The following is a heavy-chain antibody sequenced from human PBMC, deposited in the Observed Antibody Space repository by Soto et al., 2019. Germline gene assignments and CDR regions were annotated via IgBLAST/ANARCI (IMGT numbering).Heavy chain of an antibody. Sequence: QVQLVESGGGVVQPGRSLRLSCAASEFTFSNYGMHWVRQAPGKGLEWVAVILNDGSNRYHADSLKDRFTISRDNSKNTLYLQMNSLRAEDTAGFYCARDDEYSGNGMDVWGQGTTVTVS. D-gene: IGHD3-10*01. CDR1: EFTFSNYG. J-gene: IGHJ6*02. CDR3: ARDDEYSGNGMDV. V-gene: IGHV3-33*01. CDR2: ILNDGSNR.